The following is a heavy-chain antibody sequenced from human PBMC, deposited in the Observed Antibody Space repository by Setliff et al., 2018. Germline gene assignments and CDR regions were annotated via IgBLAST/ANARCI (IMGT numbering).Heavy chain of an antibody. CDR1: GGSISSGSNY. J-gene: IGHJ4*02. D-gene: IGHD3-22*01. CDR3: ARTTYYYDSSGPLDY. CDR2: IDPSGNT. Sequence: SETLSLTCTVSGGSISSGSNYWSWIRQPAGRGLEWIGHIDPSGNTNYHPSLKSRVTISLDTSKNQFSLKLSSVTAADTAVYYCARTTYYYDSSGPLDYWGQGTLVTVS. V-gene: IGHV4-61*09.